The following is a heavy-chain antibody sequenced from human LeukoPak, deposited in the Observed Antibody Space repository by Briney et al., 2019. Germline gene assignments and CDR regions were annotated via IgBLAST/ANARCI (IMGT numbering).Heavy chain of an antibody. V-gene: IGHV3-7*03. D-gene: IGHD2-15*01. Sequence: GGSLRLSCADSKSTFSTYWMSWVRQAPGKGLEWVANIKQDGSEKYYVDSVKGRFTISRDNAKNSLYLQMNNLRAEDTAVYYCARTKILVVVVATPDIPYYFDYWGQGTLVTVSS. CDR3: ARTKILVVVVATPDIPYYFDY. CDR2: IKQDGSEK. J-gene: IGHJ4*02. CDR1: KSTFSTYW.